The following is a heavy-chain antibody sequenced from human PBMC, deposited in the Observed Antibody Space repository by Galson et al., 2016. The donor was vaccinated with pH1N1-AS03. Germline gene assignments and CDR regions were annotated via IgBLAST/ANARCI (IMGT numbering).Heavy chain of an antibody. Sequence: SLRLSCAASGFTFSTYWMSWVRQAPGKGLEWVASMNQGGSERYYVDSVQGRFTISRDNAKNSLYLQMNSLRPEDTALYYCARAPHYSGSLYYFDSWGQGALVTVSS. CDR3: ARAPHYSGSLYYFDS. CDR2: MNQGGSER. D-gene: IGHD1-26*01. J-gene: IGHJ4*02. V-gene: IGHV3-7*01. CDR1: GFTFSTYW.